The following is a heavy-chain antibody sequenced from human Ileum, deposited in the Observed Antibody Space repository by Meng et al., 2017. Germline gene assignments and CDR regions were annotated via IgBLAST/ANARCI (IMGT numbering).Heavy chain of an antibody. CDR1: GLTFSNAY. Sequence: GGSLRLSCAASGLTFSNAYMSWVRQAPGKGLEWVGHIRTKAEGETTDYGASVKGRFTISRDDSKNTVYLQMSSLMSEDTAVYYCTKRSGRDNYGGQGTLVTVSS. V-gene: IGHV3-15*01. D-gene: IGHD1-26*01. CDR3: TKRSGRDNY. J-gene: IGHJ4*02. CDR2: IRTKAEGETT.